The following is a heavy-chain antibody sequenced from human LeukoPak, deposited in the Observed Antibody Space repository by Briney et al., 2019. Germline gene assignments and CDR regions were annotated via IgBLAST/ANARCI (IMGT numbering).Heavy chain of an antibody. CDR2: INPNDGDT. Sequence: ASVKVSCKASGYTFTDYYMHWVRQAPGQGFEWMGWINPNDGDTNYAQKFRGRVTMTRDTSISTAHMEVSRLRSDDTAVYYCARANFLYCSSTTCLFDYWGQGTLVTVSS. V-gene: IGHV1-2*02. D-gene: IGHD2-2*01. CDR3: ARANFLYCSSTTCLFDY. CDR1: GYTFTDYY. J-gene: IGHJ4*02.